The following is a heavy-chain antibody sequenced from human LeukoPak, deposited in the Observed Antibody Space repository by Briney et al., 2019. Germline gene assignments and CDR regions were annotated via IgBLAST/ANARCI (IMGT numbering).Heavy chain of an antibody. D-gene: IGHD7-27*01. CDR1: GDSISSNNW. CDR2: IYHSGSA. Sequence: SGTLSLTCAVSGDSISSNNWWSWVLQPPGKGLEWIVEIYHSGSATYNPSLKSRVTISVDRSKNQVSLKLTSLTAADTAVYYCARTTDWGSPAYSDYWGQGTLVTVSS. V-gene: IGHV4-4*02. J-gene: IGHJ4*02. CDR3: ARTTDWGSPAYSDY.